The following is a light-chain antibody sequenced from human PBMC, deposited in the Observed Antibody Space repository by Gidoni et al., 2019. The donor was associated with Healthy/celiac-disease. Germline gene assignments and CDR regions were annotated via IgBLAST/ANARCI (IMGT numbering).Light chain of an antibody. J-gene: IGKJ2*01. CDR2: KAS. CDR1: PSISSW. CDR3: QQYNSYPYT. V-gene: IGKV1-5*03. Sequence: DIQMTQSPSTLSASVGDRVTITCRASPSISSWLAWYQQKPGKAPKLLIYKASSLESGVPSRFSGSGSGTEFTLTISSLQPDDFATYYCQQYNSYPYTFXQXTKLXIK.